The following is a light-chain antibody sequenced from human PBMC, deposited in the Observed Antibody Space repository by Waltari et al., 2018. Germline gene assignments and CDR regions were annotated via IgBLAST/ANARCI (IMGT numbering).Light chain of an antibody. J-gene: IGKJ2*01. CDR2: WAS. Sequence: DIVMTQSPDSLAVSLGERATINCKSSQSVFYSATNKNYLAWYQEKPGQPPKLRIYWASTRESGVPDRFSGSGSGSDFTLTISSLQAEDVAVYYCQEFYTTAYTFGQGTKLEIK. V-gene: IGKV4-1*01. CDR3: QEFYTTAYT. CDR1: QSVFYSATNKNY.